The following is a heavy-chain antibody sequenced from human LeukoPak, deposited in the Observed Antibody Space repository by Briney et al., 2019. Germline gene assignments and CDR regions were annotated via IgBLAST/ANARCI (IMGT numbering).Heavy chain of an antibody. J-gene: IGHJ5*02. Sequence: GGSLRLSCAASGFTFSSYAMSWVRQAPGKGLEWVSAISRSGGSTYYADSVKGRFTISRDNSKNTLYLQMDSLRAEDTAVYYCAKGAYSSSWFWFDPWGQGTLVTVSS. V-gene: IGHV3-23*01. CDR1: GFTFSSYA. D-gene: IGHD6-13*01. CDR3: AKGAYSSSWFWFDP. CDR2: ISRSGGST.